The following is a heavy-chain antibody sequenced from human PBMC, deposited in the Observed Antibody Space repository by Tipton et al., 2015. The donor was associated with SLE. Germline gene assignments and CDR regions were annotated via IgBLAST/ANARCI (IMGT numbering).Heavy chain of an antibody. CDR2: IRQDGSQR. D-gene: IGHD6-13*01. CDR1: GFTFSNYW. CDR3: ASSIAAAGYYYGMDV. J-gene: IGHJ6*02. Sequence: SLRLSCEASGFTFSNYWMNWVRQAPGKGLQWVANIRQDGSQRYYVDSVKGRFTISRDNSKNTLYLQMNSLRAEDTAVYYCASSIAAAGYYYGMDVWGQGTTVTVSS. V-gene: IGHV3-7*03.